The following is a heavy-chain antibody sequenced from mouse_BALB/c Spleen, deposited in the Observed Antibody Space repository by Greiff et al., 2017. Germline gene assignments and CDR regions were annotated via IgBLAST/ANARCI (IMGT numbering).Heavy chain of an antibody. Sequence: EVNLVESGGGLVQPGGSRKLSCAASGFTFSSFGMHWVRQAPEKGLEWVAYISSGSSTIYYADTVKGRFTISRDNPKNTLFLQMTSLRSEDTAMYYCARDYYGSSYYAMDYWGQGTSVTVSS. CDR2: ISSGSSTI. D-gene: IGHD1-1*01. J-gene: IGHJ4*01. V-gene: IGHV5-17*02. CDR3: ARDYYGSSYYAMDY. CDR1: GFTFSSFG.